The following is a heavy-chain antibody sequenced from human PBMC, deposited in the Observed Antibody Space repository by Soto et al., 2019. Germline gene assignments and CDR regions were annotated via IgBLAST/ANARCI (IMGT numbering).Heavy chain of an antibody. D-gene: IGHD3-22*01. V-gene: IGHV5-51*01. CDR1: GYXFTSYW. Sequence: EXLKISCKSSGYXFTSYWLVWVRHMPGKGLEWMGSIYPGYSDTRYSPSFQGQVTISSDKSISTAYLQWSSLKASDTAMYYCARHDTFSYYYGMDVWGQGTTGTVS. J-gene: IGHJ6*02. CDR2: IYPGYSDT. CDR3: ARHDTFSYYYGMDV.